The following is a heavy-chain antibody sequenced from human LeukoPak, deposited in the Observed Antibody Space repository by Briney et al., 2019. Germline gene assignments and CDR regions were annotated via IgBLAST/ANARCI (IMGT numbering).Heavy chain of an antibody. J-gene: IGHJ3*02. CDR3: ARGCVFGVVCAFDI. CDR1: GGSISSGDYY. Sequence: PSETLSLTCTVSGGSISSGDYYWSWIRQPAGKGLEWIGRIYTSGSTNYNPSLKSRVTISVDTSKNQFSLKLSSVTAADTAVYYCARGCVFGVVCAFDIWGQGTMVTVSS. D-gene: IGHD3-3*01. CDR2: IYTSGST. V-gene: IGHV4-61*02.